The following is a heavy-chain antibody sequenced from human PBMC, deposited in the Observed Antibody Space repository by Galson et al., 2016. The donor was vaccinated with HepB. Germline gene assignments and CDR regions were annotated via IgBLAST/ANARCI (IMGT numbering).Heavy chain of an antibody. V-gene: IGHV4-39*02. CDR2: IYSGGDI. CDR3: ANIDWRALVGVDV. D-gene: IGHD3-3*01. Sequence: SETLSLTCTVSGGSISSYSGCWAWIRQSPGKGLEWIGSIYSGGDIHYNSSLKSRLTISEDTSKNLFSLRLTSVTAADTAVYYCANIDWRALVGVDVWGQGTTVTVSS. J-gene: IGHJ6*02. CDR1: GGSISSYSGC.